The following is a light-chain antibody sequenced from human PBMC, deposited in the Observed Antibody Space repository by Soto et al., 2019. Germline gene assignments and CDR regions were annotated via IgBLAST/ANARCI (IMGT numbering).Light chain of an antibody. CDR1: QSVSRK. CDR3: QQYGSSPYT. CDR2: GAS. J-gene: IGKJ2*01. V-gene: IGKV3D-15*02. Sequence: IVMIQTPPTLAVSGRRRATLSCRASQSVSRKLAWYQQTRGQAPRLLIYGASTRATGIPARFSGSGSGTEFTLTISSLQSEDFAVYFCQQYGSSPYTFGQGTKVDIK.